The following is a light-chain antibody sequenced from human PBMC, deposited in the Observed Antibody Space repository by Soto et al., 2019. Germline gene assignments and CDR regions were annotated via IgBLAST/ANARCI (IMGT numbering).Light chain of an antibody. CDR1: QSLSSSY. V-gene: IGKV3-20*01. J-gene: IGKJ4*01. Sequence: EIVLTQSPGTLSLSPGESVTLSCRASQSLSSSYLAWYQQKPGQAPRLLIYGASSRATGIPDRFSGSGSEIDFTLTISRLEPEDFAFYYCQQYGWSPLTFGGGTKVETK. CDR3: QQYGWSPLT. CDR2: GAS.